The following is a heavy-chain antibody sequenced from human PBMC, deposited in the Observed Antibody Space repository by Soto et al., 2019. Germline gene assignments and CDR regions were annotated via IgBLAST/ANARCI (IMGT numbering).Heavy chain of an antibody. CDR3: VSGEGRNGHDTRFDY. CDR2: IHGGGNEK. J-gene: IGHJ4*01. V-gene: IGHV3-23*03. CDR1: GFTFSGYA. Sequence: PGGSLRLSCAASGFTFSGYAMSWVRQAPGKGLEWVSVIHGGGNEKFYADSVKGRFTISRDNYRNTVYLQMNGLRTEDTAFYYCVSGEGRNGHDTRFDYWGHGTLVTVSS. D-gene: IGHD5-12*01.